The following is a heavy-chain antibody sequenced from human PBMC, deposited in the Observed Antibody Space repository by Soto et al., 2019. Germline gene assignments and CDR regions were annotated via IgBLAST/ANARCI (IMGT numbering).Heavy chain of an antibody. CDR2: ISYDGNNK. CDR3: ARDGVFSTEYTWNYGTYVDY. Sequence: QVQLVESGGGVVQPGRSLRLSCAASGFTYSTYTMHWVRQAPGKGLEWVAVISYDGNNKFYADSVKGRFTISRDSTKQTLYLQMNSLRPDDTAMYYCARDGVFSTEYTWNYGTYVDYWGQGALVTVSS. CDR1: GFTYSTYT. D-gene: IGHD1-7*01. V-gene: IGHV3-30-3*01. J-gene: IGHJ4*02.